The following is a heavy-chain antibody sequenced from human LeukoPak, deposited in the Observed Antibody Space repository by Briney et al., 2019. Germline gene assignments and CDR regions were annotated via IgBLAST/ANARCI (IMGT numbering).Heavy chain of an antibody. D-gene: IGHD3-10*01. Sequence: PGGSLRLSCAASGFTFSSYWMHWVRQAPGKGLVWVSRVKSGGSSTNYADSVKGRFTVSRDNAKNTLILQMNSLRDEDTAVYYCAREDFYGSGSHWGQGTLVTVSS. CDR3: AREDFYGSGSH. J-gene: IGHJ4*02. V-gene: IGHV3-74*01. CDR2: VKSGGSST. CDR1: GFTFSSYW.